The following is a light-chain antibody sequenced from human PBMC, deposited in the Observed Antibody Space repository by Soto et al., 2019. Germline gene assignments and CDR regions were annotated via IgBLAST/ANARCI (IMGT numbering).Light chain of an antibody. J-gene: IGKJ3*01. CDR3: QYRGT. CDR2: WAS. Sequence: DIVLTQSPDSLAVSLGERATINCKSSQSVLYGPNNKNSLAWYQHKPGQPPKLLIYWASTRESGFPDRFSGSGSGTDFTLTIRSLQAEDVAVYYCQYRGTFGPGTKVNV. V-gene: IGKV4-1*01. CDR1: QSVLYGPNNKNS.